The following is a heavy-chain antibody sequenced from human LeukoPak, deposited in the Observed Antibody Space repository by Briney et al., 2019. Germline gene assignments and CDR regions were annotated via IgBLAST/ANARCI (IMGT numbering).Heavy chain of an antibody. V-gene: IGHV3-23*01. CDR3: AKDLTAASGEVFQFDY. D-gene: IGHD6-13*01. CDR1: GFTFSNYA. CDR2: IAGGIGTT. J-gene: IGHJ4*02. Sequence: GGSLRLSCAASGFTFSNYAMNWVRQAPGKGLEWVSAIAGGIGTTFYADSVKGRFTISRDNSKNKLYLQLRSLRAEDTAVYYCAKDLTAASGEVFQFDYWGQGTRVTIS.